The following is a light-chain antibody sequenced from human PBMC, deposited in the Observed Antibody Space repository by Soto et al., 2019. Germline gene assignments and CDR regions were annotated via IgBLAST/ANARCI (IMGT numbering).Light chain of an antibody. V-gene: IGKV2-28*01. Sequence: IVMTHSPLPLPVTPGEPASISCRSSQTLLHSNGYTYLDWYLQKPWQSPQLLIYLGSNRASGVPDRFSGSGSGTDFTLKISRVEAEDVGVYYCMQVLQTCTCGQGTRLEIK. J-gene: IGKJ5*01. CDR2: LGS. CDR3: MQVLQTCT. CDR1: QTLLHSNGYTY.